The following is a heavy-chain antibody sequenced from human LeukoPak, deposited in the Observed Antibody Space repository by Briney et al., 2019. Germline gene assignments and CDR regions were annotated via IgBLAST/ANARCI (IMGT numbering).Heavy chain of an antibody. CDR2: IKEDGTRK. CDR1: GFTFSSHW. D-gene: IGHD3-22*01. J-gene: IGHJ1*01. Sequence: GGSLRLSCAASGFTFSSHWMTWVRQAPGKGLEWVANIKEDGTRKNYVDSVKGRFTISRDNAKNSLYLQMSGLRAEDTALYYCADPPDYYDSSGQQQGGDWGQGTLAPVS. V-gene: IGHV3-7*03. CDR3: ADPPDYYDSSGQQQGGD.